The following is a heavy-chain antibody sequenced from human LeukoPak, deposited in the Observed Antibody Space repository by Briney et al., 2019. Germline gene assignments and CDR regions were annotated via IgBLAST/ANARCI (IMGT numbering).Heavy chain of an antibody. J-gene: IGHJ4*02. CDR1: GFTFSTYT. CDR3: ARDSSGYYGY. Sequence: GGSLRLSCAASGFTFSTYTMNWVRQAPGKGLEWLSYITSSSSTIYYADSVKGRFTISRDNAKNSLYLQMNSLRAEDTAVYYCARDSSGYYGYWGQGTLVTVSS. CDR2: ITSSSSTI. V-gene: IGHV3-48*04. D-gene: IGHD3-22*01.